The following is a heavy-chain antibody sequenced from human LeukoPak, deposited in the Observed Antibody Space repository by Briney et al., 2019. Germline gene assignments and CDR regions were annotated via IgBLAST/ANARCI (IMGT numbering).Heavy chain of an antibody. V-gene: IGHV1-18*01. D-gene: IGHD6-19*01. J-gene: IGHJ4*02. CDR1: GHTFTSYG. Sequence: ASVKVSCKASGHTFTSYGISWMRQAPGQGLEWVGWISAYNGNTDYAQNLQGRVTMTTDTSTSTAYMELRSLRSDDTAVYYCAADIPVAGGFDYWGQGTLVTVSS. CDR3: AADIPVAGGFDY. CDR2: ISAYNGNT.